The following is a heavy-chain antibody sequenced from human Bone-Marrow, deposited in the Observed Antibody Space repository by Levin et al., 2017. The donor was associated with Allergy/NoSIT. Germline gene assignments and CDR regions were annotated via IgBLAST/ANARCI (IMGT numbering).Heavy chain of an antibody. CDR2: SYYSGST. D-gene: IGHD4-17*01. J-gene: IGHJ4*02. V-gene: IGHV4-59*02. CDR3: ARRDYGDYFDY. CDR1: DASVTDYY. Sequence: SETLSLTCTVSDASVTDYYWTWIRQPPGKGLEWIGLSYYSGSTNYNPSLKSRLTISIDTSKNQFSLRLTSVTAADTAMYYCARRDYGDYFDYWGQGTLVTVSS.